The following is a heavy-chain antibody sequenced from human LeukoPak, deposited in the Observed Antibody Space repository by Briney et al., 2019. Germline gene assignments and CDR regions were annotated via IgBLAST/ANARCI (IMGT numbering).Heavy chain of an antibody. J-gene: IGHJ4*02. CDR1: GFMLSNFA. CDR3: AKDQGQAVVPRRFDN. D-gene: IGHD2-2*01. Sequence: PGGSLRLSCAASGFMLSNFAMSWVRQAPGKGLEWVSTIYYSGGNTYSADSVKGRFTISRDNAKNTLYLQMNSLRAEDTAVYYCAKDQGQAVVPRRFDNWGQGTLVTVSS. CDR2: IYYSGGNT. V-gene: IGHV3-23*01.